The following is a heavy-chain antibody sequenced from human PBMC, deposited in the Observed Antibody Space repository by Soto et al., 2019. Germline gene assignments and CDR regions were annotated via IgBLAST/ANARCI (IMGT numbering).Heavy chain of an antibody. V-gene: IGHV1-3*04. Sequence: SVKVACKACGYTFTSYSIHWVRQAPGQGLEWIGWINTDNGDAKYSQKFQGRVTVTRDTSATTAYMEVSSLRSEDTAVYYCASAQGYVLYRGLGIPVTV. CDR3: ASAQGYVLY. CDR2: INTDNGDA. CDR1: GYTFTSYS. J-gene: IGHJ4*02. D-gene: IGHD5-12*01.